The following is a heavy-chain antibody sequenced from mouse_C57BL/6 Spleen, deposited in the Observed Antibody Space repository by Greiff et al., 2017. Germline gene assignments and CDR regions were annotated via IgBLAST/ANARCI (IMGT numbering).Heavy chain of an antibody. J-gene: IGHJ3*01. CDR1: GYTFTSSW. Sequence: VQLQQPGAELVKPGASVKMSCKASGYTFTSSWITWVKQRPGQGLEWIGDIYPGSGSTNYNGKFKSKATLTVDTSSSTAYMQLSSLTSEDSAVYYCAPIYYDYGKFAYWGKGTLVTVSA. CDR2: IYPGSGST. CDR3: APIYYDYGKFAY. D-gene: IGHD2-4*01. V-gene: IGHV1-55*01.